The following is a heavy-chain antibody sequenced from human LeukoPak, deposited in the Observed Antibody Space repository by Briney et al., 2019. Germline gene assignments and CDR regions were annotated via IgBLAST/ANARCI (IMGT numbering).Heavy chain of an antibody. CDR1: GYTFTSYG. Sequence: ASVKVSCKASGYTFTSYGISWVRQAPGQGLEWMGWISVYNGNTNYAQKFQGRVTITADKSTSTAYMELSSLRSEDTAVYYCARSPSIVGATYFDYWGQGTLVTVSS. V-gene: IGHV1-18*01. CDR2: ISVYNGNT. J-gene: IGHJ4*02. D-gene: IGHD1-26*01. CDR3: ARSPSIVGATYFDY.